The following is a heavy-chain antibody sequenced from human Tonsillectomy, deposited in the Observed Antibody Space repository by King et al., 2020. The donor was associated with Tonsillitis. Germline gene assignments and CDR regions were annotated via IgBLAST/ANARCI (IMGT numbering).Heavy chain of an antibody. CDR2: ISYSVSNK. CDR3: AKDLQTSGGMDV. CDR1: GVTFSSYG. D-gene: IGHD3-10*01. V-gene: IGHV3-30*18. J-gene: IGHJ6*02. Sequence: QLVQSGGGVVQPGRSLRLSCAASGVTFSSYGMHWVRQAPGKGLEWVAVISYSVSNKYYAVSVKGRFTISRDNSKNTLYLQMNSLRGEDTAVYYCAKDLQTSGGMDVWGQGTTVTVSS.